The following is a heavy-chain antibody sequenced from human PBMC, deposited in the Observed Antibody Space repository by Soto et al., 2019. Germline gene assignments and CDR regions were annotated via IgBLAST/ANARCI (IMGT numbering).Heavy chain of an antibody. Sequence: QVQLVQSGAEVKKPGASVKVSCKASGYTFTSYAMHWVRQAPGQRLEWMGWINAGNGNTKYSQKFQGRVTITRDTSASTAYMELRSLRSEDTAVYYCARSHFYDFWSGYFPWGQGTLVTVSS. J-gene: IGHJ5*02. V-gene: IGHV1-3*01. CDR3: ARSHFYDFWSGYFP. D-gene: IGHD3-3*01. CDR2: INAGNGNT. CDR1: GYTFTSYA.